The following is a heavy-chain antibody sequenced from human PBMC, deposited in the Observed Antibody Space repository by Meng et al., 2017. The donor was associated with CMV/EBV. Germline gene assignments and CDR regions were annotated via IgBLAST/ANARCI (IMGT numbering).Heavy chain of an antibody. CDR1: GFTFSDYY. V-gene: IGHV3-11*04. J-gene: IGHJ6*02. CDR3: SRAKGCSSTSCYALDYFGMDV. D-gene: IGHD2-2*01. Sequence: LSLACAASGFTFSDYYVSWIRQAPGKGLEWVSYISSSGSTIYYADSVKGRFTISRDNAKNSLYLQMNSLRAEDTAVYDCSRAKGCSSTSCYALDYFGMDVWGQGTPVTVSS. CDR2: ISSSGSTI.